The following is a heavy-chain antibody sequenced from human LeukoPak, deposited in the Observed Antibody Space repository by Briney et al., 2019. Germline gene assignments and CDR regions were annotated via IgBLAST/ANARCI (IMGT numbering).Heavy chain of an antibody. Sequence: GRSLRLSCAVSGFTSSSYAMSWVRQAPGKGLEWVSAISGSGGSTYYADSAKGRFTISRDNSINTLYLQMSSLRAEDAAVYYCAKSGGLSGSGRLGMDVWGQGTTVPVSS. J-gene: IGHJ6*02. V-gene: IGHV3-23*01. CDR1: GFTSSSYA. CDR2: ISGSGGST. CDR3: AKSGGLSGSGRLGMDV. D-gene: IGHD3-10*01.